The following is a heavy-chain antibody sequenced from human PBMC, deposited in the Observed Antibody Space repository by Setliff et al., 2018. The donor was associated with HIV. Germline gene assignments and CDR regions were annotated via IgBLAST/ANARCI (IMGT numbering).Heavy chain of an antibody. CDR1: GFTFNDYA. Sequence: GGSLRLSCAASGFTFNDYAMHWVRQTPGKGLEWVSLISWDGGSTSYADSVKGRFTISRDNSKNSLYLQMNSLGAEDTAVYYCAKDNLYSSGIYQFDYWGQGTMVTVSS. CDR3: AKDNLYSSGIYQFDY. V-gene: IGHV3-43D*03. CDR2: ISWDGGST. J-gene: IGHJ4*02. D-gene: IGHD3-10*01.